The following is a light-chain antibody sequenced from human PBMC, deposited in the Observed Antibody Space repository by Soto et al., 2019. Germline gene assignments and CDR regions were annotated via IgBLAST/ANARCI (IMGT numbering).Light chain of an antibody. CDR2: AAS. CDR1: QGISSW. J-gene: IGKJ4*01. Sequence: DIQMTQSPSSVSSSLGDSVTITCRASQGISSWLAWYQQKTGKAPKLLIYAASSLQSGVPSRLSGSGSGTDLNLTISRLQPEDFATYYCQKANSFPLTCGGGTKVDIK. CDR3: QKANSFPLT. V-gene: IGKV1-12*01.